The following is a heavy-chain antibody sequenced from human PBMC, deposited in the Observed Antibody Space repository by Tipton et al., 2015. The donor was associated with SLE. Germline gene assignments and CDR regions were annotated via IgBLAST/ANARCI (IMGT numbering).Heavy chain of an antibody. CDR3: AKDRVFGELGAFDM. J-gene: IGHJ3*02. CDR2: INPYTGRT. V-gene: IGHV1-2*02. D-gene: IGHD6-6*01. Sequence: QSGPEVKKPGASVKLSCKASEYIFAGYYIHWVRQAPGQGLEWMAWINPYTGRTDYSQKFRGRVTVTRDTSTSTVYMEMSRLTSDDTAVYYCAKDRVFGELGAFDMWGQGTMVTVPS. CDR1: EYIFAGYY.